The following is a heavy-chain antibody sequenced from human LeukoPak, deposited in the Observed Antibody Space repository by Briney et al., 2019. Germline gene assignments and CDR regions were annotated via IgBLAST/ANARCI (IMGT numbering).Heavy chain of an antibody. Sequence: SETLSLTCGVYGGSLSDYSWSWIRQPPGKGLEFIGEINHSVNTNFNPSLKSRVTISVDTSKNQVSLRLSSLTAADTAVYYCARQGGSYYAIDDWGQGTLVTASS. V-gene: IGHV4-34*01. CDR3: ARQGGSYYAIDD. CDR1: GGSLSDYS. J-gene: IGHJ4*02. D-gene: IGHD1-26*01. CDR2: INHSVNT.